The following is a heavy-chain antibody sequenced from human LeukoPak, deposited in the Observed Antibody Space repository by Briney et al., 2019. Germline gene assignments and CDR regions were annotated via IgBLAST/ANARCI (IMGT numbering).Heavy chain of an antibody. D-gene: IGHD2-2*01. CDR1: GFTFSSYS. CDR3: ARDFRVEHIVVVPAAMPAKSSSWPLDY. Sequence: GGSLRLSCAASGFTFSSYSMNWVRQAPPTGLEWVSSISSSSSYIYYEDSVKGRFTISRDNAKNSLYLQMNSLRAEDTAAYYCARDFRVEHIVVVPAAMPAKSSSWPLDYWGQGTLVTVSS. J-gene: IGHJ4*02. V-gene: IGHV3-21*01. CDR2: ISSSSSYI.